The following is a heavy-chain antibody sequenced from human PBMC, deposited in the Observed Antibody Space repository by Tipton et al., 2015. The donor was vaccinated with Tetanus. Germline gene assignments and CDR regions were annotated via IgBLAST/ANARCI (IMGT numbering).Heavy chain of an antibody. CDR3: AKRDQNVDVVGETEFFQD. D-gene: IGHD2-15*01. CDR2: ISYDGSEK. CDR1: GFTFSIYA. Sequence: SLRLSCAASGFTFSIYAIHWVRQAPDKGLEWVAVISYDGSEKYYADSVKGRFTISRDNSKNTLYLQMNSLRLEDTAVYYCAKRDQNVDVVGETEFFQDWGQGTLVTVSS. J-gene: IGHJ1*01. V-gene: IGHV3-30*04.